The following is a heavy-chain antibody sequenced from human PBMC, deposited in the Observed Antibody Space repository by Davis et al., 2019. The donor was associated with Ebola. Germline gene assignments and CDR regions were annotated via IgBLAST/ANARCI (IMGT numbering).Heavy chain of an antibody. Sequence: SVKVSCKASGGTFSSYAISWVRQAPGQGLEWMGGIIPIFGTANYAQKFQGRVTITADKSTSTAYMELSSLRSEDTAVYYCARGRYSSSWQINYYGMDVWGQGTTVTVSS. J-gene: IGHJ6*02. D-gene: IGHD6-13*01. V-gene: IGHV1-69*06. CDR3: ARGRYSSSWQINYYGMDV. CDR1: GGTFSSYA. CDR2: IIPIFGTA.